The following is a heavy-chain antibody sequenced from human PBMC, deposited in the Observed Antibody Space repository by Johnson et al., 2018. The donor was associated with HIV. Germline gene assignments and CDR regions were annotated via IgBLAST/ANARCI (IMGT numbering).Heavy chain of an antibody. D-gene: IGHD6-19*01. Sequence: VQLVESGGGLVQPGGSLRLSCAASGLTVSGNYMSWGQAPGKGLEWVSRINSDGSSTSYADSVKGRFTISRDNAKNTLYLQMNSLRAEDTAVYYCARDKAVGYSSGWHAFDIWGQGTMVTVSS. J-gene: IGHJ3*02. V-gene: IGHV3-74*01. CDR3: ARDKAVGYSSGWHAFDI. CDR1: GLTVSGNY. CDR2: INSDGSST.